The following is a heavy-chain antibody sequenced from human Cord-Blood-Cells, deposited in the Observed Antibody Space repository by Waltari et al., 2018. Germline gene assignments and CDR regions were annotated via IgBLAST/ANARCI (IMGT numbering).Heavy chain of an antibody. CDR3: ASGPRSGDGGY. J-gene: IGHJ4*02. V-gene: IGHV1-2*02. Sequence: QVQLVQSGAEVKKPGASVKVSCKASGYTFTGYYMHWVRQAPGQGLEWMGWINPKSGGTNYAQKFQGRVTMTRDTSISTAYMELGRLRSDDTAVYYCASGPRSGDGGYWGQGTLVTVSS. CDR2: INPKSGGT. D-gene: IGHD7-27*01. CDR1: GYTFTGYY.